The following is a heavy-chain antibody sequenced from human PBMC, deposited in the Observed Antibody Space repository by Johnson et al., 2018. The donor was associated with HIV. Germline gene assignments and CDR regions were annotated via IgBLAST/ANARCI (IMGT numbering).Heavy chain of an antibody. CDR3: ARGRKDLEAADGLDNDGFDM. V-gene: IGHV3-64*01. Sequence: VQLVESGGGLVQPGRSLRLSCAASGFTFSTYALHWVRQAPGKGLEYVSAISSNGDTYYANSVKGRFTIYRDISKNTLYLQMDSLRPDDTALYYCARGRKDLEAADGLDNDGFDMWGQGTLVTVSS. CDR1: GFTFSTYA. D-gene: IGHD6-13*01. J-gene: IGHJ3*02. CDR2: ISSNGDT.